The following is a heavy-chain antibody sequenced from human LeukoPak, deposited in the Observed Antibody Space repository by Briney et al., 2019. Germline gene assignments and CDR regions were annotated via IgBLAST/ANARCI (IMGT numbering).Heavy chain of an antibody. CDR1: GDSISSYY. D-gene: IGHD6-19*01. CDR3: ARARSGWSQIDY. Sequence: PSETLSLTCTVSGDSISSYYWGWIRQPAEKGLEWIGRIYSSGSTNFNPSLKSRVTMSVDTSKNQFSLNLTSVTAADTAVYYCARARSGWSQIDYWGQGTLVTVSS. CDR2: IYSSGST. V-gene: IGHV4-4*07. J-gene: IGHJ4*02.